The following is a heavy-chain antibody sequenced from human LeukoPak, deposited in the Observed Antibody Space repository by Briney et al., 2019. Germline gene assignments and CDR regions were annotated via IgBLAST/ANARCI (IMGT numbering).Heavy chain of an antibody. CDR1: GFTFSSYW. D-gene: IGHD2-15*01. CDR2: IKQDGSEK. Sequence: PGGSLRLSCAASGFTFSSYWMSWVRQAPGKGLEWAANIKQDGSEKYYVDSVKGRFTISRDNAKNSLYLQMNSLRAEDTAVYYCARDCSGGSCYSSYYFDYWGQGTLVTVSS. V-gene: IGHV3-7*01. J-gene: IGHJ4*02. CDR3: ARDCSGGSCYSSYYFDY.